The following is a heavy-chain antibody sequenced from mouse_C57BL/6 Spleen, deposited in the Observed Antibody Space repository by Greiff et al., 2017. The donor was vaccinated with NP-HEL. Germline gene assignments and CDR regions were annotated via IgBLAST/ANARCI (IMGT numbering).Heavy chain of an antibody. CDR2: IYPGSGNT. CDR3: ARTPFNYYYAMDD. D-gene: IGHD4-1*02. CDR1: GYTFTDYY. Sequence: QVQLKQSGAELVRPGASVKLSCKASGYTFTDYYINWVKQRPGQGLEWIARIYPGSGNTYYNEKFKGKATLTAEKSSSTAYMQLSSLTSEDSAVYFCARTPFNYYYAMDDWGQGTSVTVSS. J-gene: IGHJ4*01. V-gene: IGHV1-76*01.